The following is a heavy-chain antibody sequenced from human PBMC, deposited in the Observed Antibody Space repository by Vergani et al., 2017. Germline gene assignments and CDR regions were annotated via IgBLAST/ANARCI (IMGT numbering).Heavy chain of an antibody. V-gene: IGHV4-61*02. J-gene: IGHJ6*03. CDR1: GGSTSSGLYY. Sequence: QVQLQESGPGLVKPSQTLSLTCTVSGGSTSSGLYYWSWIRQPAGKGLEWIGRVYSSGSTHYNPSLKSRVTISVDTSKNQFSLTLNSVTATDTAIYFCARVNTETNGHLYYYYYMDVWGQGTAVTVS. D-gene: IGHD4-11*01. CDR3: ARVNTETNGHLYYYYYMDV. CDR2: VYSSGST.